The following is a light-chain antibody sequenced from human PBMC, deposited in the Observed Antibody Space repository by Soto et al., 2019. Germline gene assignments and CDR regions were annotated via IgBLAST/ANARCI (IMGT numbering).Light chain of an antibody. CDR2: HAS. CDR3: QQFNSYPQT. Sequence: AIQLTQSPSSLSASVGDTVTITCRASQGISSALAWYQHKPGKAPQLLIYHASSLESGVPSRFCGSGSGTDFTLTISSLQPEDFAAYYCQQFNSYPQTFGQGTKVEIQ. J-gene: IGKJ1*01. V-gene: IGKV1-13*02. CDR1: QGISSA.